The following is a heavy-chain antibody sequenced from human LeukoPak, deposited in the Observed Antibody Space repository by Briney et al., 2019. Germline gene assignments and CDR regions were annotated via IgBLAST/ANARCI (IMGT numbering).Heavy chain of an antibody. D-gene: IGHD3-22*01. CDR3: ARDLVRYYYDSSGYYNYYYGMDV. Sequence: SQTLSPTCAISGDGASSNSAAWTWISQSPSRGLEWLGRTYYRPKSHNAYAVSVKSRITINPDTSKKQISLQLSSVTPEDAAVYYCARDLVRYYYDSSGYYNYYYGMDVWGQGNTVTGSS. CDR1: GDGASSNSAA. J-gene: IGHJ6*02. CDR2: TYYRPKSHN. V-gene: IGHV6-1*01.